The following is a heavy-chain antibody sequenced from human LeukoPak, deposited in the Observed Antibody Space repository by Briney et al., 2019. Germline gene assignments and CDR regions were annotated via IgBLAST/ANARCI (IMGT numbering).Heavy chain of an antibody. CDR2: INPNSGGT. CDR3: ARVTIAAAGRPFDY. D-gene: IGHD6-13*01. Sequence: ASVKVSCKASGYTFTGYYMHWVRQAPGQGLEWMGRINPNSGGTNFAQKFQGWVTMTRDTSISTAYMELSRLRSDDTAVYYCARVTIAAAGRPFDYWGQGTLVTVSS. CDR1: GYTFTGYY. J-gene: IGHJ4*02. V-gene: IGHV1-2*04.